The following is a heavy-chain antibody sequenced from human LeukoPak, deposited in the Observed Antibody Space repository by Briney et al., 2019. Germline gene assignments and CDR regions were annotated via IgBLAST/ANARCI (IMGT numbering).Heavy chain of an antibody. V-gene: IGHV4-30-4*08. J-gene: IGHJ1*01. D-gene: IGHD6-13*01. CDR3: ATTISSSWYAEYFQH. CDR1: GGSISSGDYY. Sequence: SETLSLTCTVSGGSISSGDYYWSWIRQPPGKGLEWIGYIYYSGSTYYNPSLKSRVTISVDTSKNQFSLKLSSVTAADTAVYYCATTISSSWYAEYFQHWGQGTLVTVSS. CDR2: IYYSGST.